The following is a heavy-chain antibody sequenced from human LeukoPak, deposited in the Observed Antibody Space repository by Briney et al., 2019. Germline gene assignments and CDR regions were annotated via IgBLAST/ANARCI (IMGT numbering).Heavy chain of an antibody. Sequence: GGSLRLSCAASGFTFSDYYMSWIRQAPGKGLERVSYISSSGSTIYYADSVKGRFTISRDNAKNSLYLQMNSLRAEDTAVYYCARCRPYRKYYYYMDVWGKGTTVTVSS. CDR1: GFTFSDYY. D-gene: IGHD1-14*01. V-gene: IGHV3-11*04. CDR3: ARCRPYRKYYYYMDV. CDR2: ISSSGSTI. J-gene: IGHJ6*03.